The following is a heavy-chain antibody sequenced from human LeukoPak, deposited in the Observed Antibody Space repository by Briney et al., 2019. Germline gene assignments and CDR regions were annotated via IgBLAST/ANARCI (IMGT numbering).Heavy chain of an antibody. J-gene: IGHJ4*02. CDR2: IYTSGST. Sequence: SETLSLTCSVSGGSISSGSYYWSWIRQPAGKGLEWIGRIYTSGSTNSNPSLKGRVTISVDTSKNQFSLKLNSVTAADTAVYYCARSFSGELNDYWGQGTLVTVSS. D-gene: IGHD3-10*01. V-gene: IGHV4-61*02. CDR1: GGSISSGSYY. CDR3: ARSFSGELNDY.